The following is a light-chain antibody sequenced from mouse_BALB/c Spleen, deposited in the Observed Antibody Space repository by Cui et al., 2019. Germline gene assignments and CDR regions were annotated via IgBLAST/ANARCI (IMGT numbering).Light chain of an antibody. CDR2: KAS. CDR1: QNINVW. J-gene: IGKJ1*01. V-gene: IGKV10-94*01. Sequence: DIQMNQSPSSLSASLGDTITITCHASQNINVWLSWYQQKPGNIPKLLIYKASNLHTGVPSRFSGSGSGTGFTLTISSLQPEDIATYYCQQGKSYPTFGGGTKLEIK. CDR3: QQGKSYPT.